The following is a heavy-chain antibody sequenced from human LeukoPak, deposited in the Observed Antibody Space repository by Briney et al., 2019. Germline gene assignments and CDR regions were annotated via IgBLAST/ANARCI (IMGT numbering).Heavy chain of an antibody. V-gene: IGHV1-69*05. J-gene: IGHJ5*02. Sequence: GASVKVSCKASGGTFSSYAISWVRQAPGQGLEWMGGIIPIFGTANYAQKFQGRVTITTDESTSTAYMELSSLRSEDTAVYYCARDLPTGANNWFDPWGQGTLVTVSS. CDR1: GGTFSSYA. D-gene: IGHD1-14*01. CDR2: IIPIFGTA. CDR3: ARDLPTGANNWFDP.